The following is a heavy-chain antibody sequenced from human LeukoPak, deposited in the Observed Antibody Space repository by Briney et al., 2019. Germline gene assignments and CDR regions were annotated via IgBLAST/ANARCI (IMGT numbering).Heavy chain of an antibody. J-gene: IGHJ4*02. CDR2: IYYSGST. CDR3: ARDGQQLVHAFDI. D-gene: IGHD6-13*01. V-gene: IGHV4-59*01. Sequence: SETLSLTCTVSGGSISSYYWSWIRQPPGKGLEWIGYIYYSGSTNYNPSLKSRVTISVDTSKNQFSLKLSSVTAADTAVYYCARDGQQLVHAFDIWGQGTLVTVSS. CDR1: GGSISSYY.